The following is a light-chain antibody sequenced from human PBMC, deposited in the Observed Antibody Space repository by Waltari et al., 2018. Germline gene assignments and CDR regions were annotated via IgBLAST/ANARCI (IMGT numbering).Light chain of an antibody. J-gene: IGLJ1*01. CDR2: EDT. Sequence: SYELTQTPSVSVSPGQTARITCSGHELPRKYAYWFQQKSGQAPRLVIYEDTKRPSGFPEGFPGSSSGPVATLTITGAQVDDEADCYCYSSDSTGLRVFGGGTTVVVL. CDR1: ELPRKY. V-gene: IGLV3-10*01. CDR3: YSSDSTGLRV.